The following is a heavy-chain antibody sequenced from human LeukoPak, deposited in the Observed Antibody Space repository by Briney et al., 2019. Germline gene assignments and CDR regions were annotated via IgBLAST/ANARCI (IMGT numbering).Heavy chain of an antibody. J-gene: IGHJ4*02. CDR2: INPNSGGT. Sequence: ASVNVSCKASGYTFTGYYMHWVRQAPGQGLEWMGWINPNSGGTNYAQKFQGRVTMTRDTSISTAYMELSRLRSDDTAVYYCARAEVYYGSGSYDYWGQGTLVTVSS. V-gene: IGHV1-2*02. CDR3: ARAEVYYGSGSYDY. D-gene: IGHD3-10*01. CDR1: GYTFTGYY.